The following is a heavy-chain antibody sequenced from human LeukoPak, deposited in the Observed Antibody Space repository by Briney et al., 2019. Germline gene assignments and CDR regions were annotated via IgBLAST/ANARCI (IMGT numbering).Heavy chain of an antibody. J-gene: IGHJ4*02. Sequence: ASVKVSCKASGYTFTGYYMHWVRQAPGQGLEWMGWISAYNGNTNYAQKLQGRVTMTTDTSTSTAYMELRSLRSDDTAVYYCARVSIAAAEGDYWGQGTLVTVSS. CDR3: ARVSIAAAEGDY. D-gene: IGHD6-13*01. CDR2: ISAYNGNT. V-gene: IGHV1-18*04. CDR1: GYTFTGYY.